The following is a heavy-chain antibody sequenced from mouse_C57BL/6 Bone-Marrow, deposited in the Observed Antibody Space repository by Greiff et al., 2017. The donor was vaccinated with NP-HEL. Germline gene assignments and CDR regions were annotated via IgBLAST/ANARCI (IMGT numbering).Heavy chain of an antibody. J-gene: IGHJ1*03. Sequence: VQLQQSGPELVKPGASVKMSCKASGYTFTDYNMHWVKQSHGKSLEWIGYINPNNGGTSYNQKFKGKATLTVNKSSSTAYMELRSLTSEDSAVYYCAKRAITTVVEDWYFDVWGTGTTVTVSS. CDR3: AKRAITTVVEDWYFDV. V-gene: IGHV1-22*01. CDR2: INPNNGGT. CDR1: GYTFTDYN. D-gene: IGHD1-1*01.